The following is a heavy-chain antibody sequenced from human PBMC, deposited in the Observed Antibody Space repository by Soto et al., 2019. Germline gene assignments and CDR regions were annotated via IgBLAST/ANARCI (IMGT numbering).Heavy chain of an antibody. Sequence: QITLKESGPTLVKPTQTLTLTCTFSGFSLSTSGVGVGWIRQPPGKALEWLALIYWDDDKRYSTSLKSRLTITKDPSKNQVVLTLTNIDPVDTATYYCAHKSPYMVRGDNWFDPWGQGTLVTVSS. CDR3: AHKSPYMVRGDNWFDP. CDR2: IYWDDDK. CDR1: GFSLSTSGVG. D-gene: IGHD3-10*01. V-gene: IGHV2-5*02. J-gene: IGHJ5*02.